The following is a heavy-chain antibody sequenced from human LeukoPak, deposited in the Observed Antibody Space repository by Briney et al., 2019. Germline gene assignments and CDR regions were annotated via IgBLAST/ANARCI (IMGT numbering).Heavy chain of an antibody. J-gene: IGHJ6*02. CDR3: ARDLSGMDV. V-gene: IGHV4-28*03. CDR1: GYSISSSNW. Sequence: SDTLSLTCAVSGYSISSSNWWGWIRQPPGKGLEWVGEISQSGSTNYNPSLKSRVTISLDKSKNQFSLKLTSVTAADTAVYYCARDLSGMDVWGQGTTVTVSS. CDR2: ISQSGST.